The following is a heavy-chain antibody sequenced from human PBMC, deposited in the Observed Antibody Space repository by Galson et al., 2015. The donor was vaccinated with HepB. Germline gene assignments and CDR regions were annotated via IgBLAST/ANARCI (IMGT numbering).Heavy chain of an antibody. D-gene: IGHD3-3*01. J-gene: IGHJ4*02. CDR3: ATIGDFWSGYPIDY. CDR1: GYTFTGYH. CDR2: INPNSGGT. V-gene: IGHV1-2*06. Sequence: SVKVSCKASGYTFTGYHMHWVRQAPGQGLEWMGRINPNSGGTNYAQKFQGRVTMTRDTSISTAYMELSRLRSDDTAVYYCATIGDFWSGYPIDYWGQGTLVTVSS.